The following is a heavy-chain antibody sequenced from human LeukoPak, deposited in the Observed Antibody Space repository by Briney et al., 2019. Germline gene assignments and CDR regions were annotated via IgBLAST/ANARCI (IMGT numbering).Heavy chain of an antibody. J-gene: IGHJ5*02. CDR1: GGSISSYY. D-gene: IGHD6-19*01. CDR3: ARDRYSSGWFNWFDP. V-gene: IGHV4-59*01. CDR2: IYYSGST. Sequence: SETLSLTCTVSGGSISSYYWSWIRQPPEKGLEWIGYIYYSGSTKYNTSLKSRVTISVDASKNQSSLKLSSVTAADTAVYYCARDRYSSGWFNWFDPWGQGTLVTVSS.